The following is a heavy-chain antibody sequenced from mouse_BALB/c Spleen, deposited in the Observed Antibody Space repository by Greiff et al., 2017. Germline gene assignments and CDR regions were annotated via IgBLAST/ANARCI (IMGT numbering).Heavy chain of an antibody. CDR2: INPSTGYT. CDR3: ARWGTTVVADY. Sequence: QVQLQQSGAELAKPGASVKMSCKASGYTFTSYWMHWVKQRPGQGLEWIGYINPSTGYTEYNQKFKGKATLTADKSSNTAYMQLSSLTSEDSAVYFCARWGTTVVADYWGQGTTLTVSS. V-gene: IGHV1-7*01. D-gene: IGHD1-1*01. CDR1: GYTFTSYW. J-gene: IGHJ2*01.